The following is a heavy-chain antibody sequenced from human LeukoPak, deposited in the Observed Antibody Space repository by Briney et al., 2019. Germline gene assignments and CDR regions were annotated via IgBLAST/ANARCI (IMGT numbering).Heavy chain of an antibody. CDR3: AKDLSSGSRRAY. D-gene: IGHD6-19*01. Sequence: GGSLRLSCAASGFTFTTYWMGWVRQAPGKGPEWVANINQVGSSKYFVDSVKGRFIISRDNAKNSLYLQMNSLRDEDTAVYYCAKDLSSGSRRAYWGQGTLVTVSS. J-gene: IGHJ4*02. CDR2: INQVGSSK. CDR1: GFTFTTYW. V-gene: IGHV3-7*01.